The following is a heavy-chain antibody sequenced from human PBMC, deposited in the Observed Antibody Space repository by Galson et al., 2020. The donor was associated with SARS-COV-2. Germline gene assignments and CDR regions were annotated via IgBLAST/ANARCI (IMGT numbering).Heavy chain of an antibody. CDR3: RRITDYSSSWNFHYCGMDV. J-gene: IGHJ6*02. V-gene: IGHV4-39*07. CDR2: IFYGGNT. Sequence: ASETLSLTCNVSGGSISSTIHYWGWIRQPPGRGLEWIGTIFYGGNTYYNPSLRDRVAISGDASKNQLSLQLSPVTAADTAVYSRRRITDYSSSWNFHYCGMDVWGQGTTVTVSS. CDR1: GGSISSTIHY. D-gene: IGHD6-13*01.